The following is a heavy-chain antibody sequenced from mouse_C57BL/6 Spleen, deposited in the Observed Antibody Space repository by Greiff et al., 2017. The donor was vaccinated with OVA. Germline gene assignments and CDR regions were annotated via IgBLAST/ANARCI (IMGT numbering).Heavy chain of an antibody. CDR2: INPNNGGT. CDR3: ARLLGAMDY. J-gene: IGHJ4*01. CDR1: GYTFTDYY. Sequence: EVQLQQSGPELVKPGASVKISCKASGYTFTDYYMNWVKQSHGKSLEWIGDINPNNGGTSYNQKFKGKATLTVDKSSSTAYMELRSLTSEDSAVYYCARLLGAMDYWGQGTSVTVSS. D-gene: IGHD2-1*01. V-gene: IGHV1-26*01.